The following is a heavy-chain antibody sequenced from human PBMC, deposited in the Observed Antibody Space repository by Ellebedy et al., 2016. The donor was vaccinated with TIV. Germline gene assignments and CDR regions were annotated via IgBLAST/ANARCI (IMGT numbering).Heavy chain of an antibody. CDR2: ISAYNGNT. CDR1: GYTFTSYG. V-gene: IGHV1-18*01. CDR3: ARDGSSKQLVGVGRFDP. D-gene: IGHD6-6*01. J-gene: IGHJ5*02. Sequence: AASVKVSCKASGYTFTSYGISWARQAPGQGLEWMGWISAYNGNTNYAQKLQGRVTMTTDTSTSTAYMELRSLRSDDTAVYYCARDGSSKQLVGVGRFDPWGQGTLVTVSS.